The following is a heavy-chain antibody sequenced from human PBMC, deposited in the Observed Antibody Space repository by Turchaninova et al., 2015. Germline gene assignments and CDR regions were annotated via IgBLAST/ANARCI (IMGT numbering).Heavy chain of an antibody. CDR2: VSSSGSVT. J-gene: IGHJ4*02. V-gene: IGHV3-48*04. CDR1: GFSLRGYG. D-gene: IGHD2-15*01. CDR3: ARCGAARPDY. Sequence: EVQLVESGGNSVQPGGSLRLSCAVSGFSLRGYGMNWVRQAPGKGLEWVSYVSSSGSVTNYRDSVRGRFTVSRDNSRNSLFLQMNNLRPEDTAVYYCARCGAARPDYWGQGTLVTVSS.